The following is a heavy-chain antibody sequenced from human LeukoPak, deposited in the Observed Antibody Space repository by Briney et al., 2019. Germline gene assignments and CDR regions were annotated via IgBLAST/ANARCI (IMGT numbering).Heavy chain of an antibody. CDR1: GGTFSSYA. CDR2: IIPIFGTA. J-gene: IGHJ4*02. V-gene: IGHV1-69*13. Sequence: ASVKVSCKASGGTFSSYAISWVRQAPGQGLEWMGGIIPIFGTANYAQKFQGRVTITADESTSTAYMELSSLRSEDTAVYYCARDGGLGNRGYYDSSGYYFGYDYWGQGTLVTVSS. CDR3: ARDGGLGNRGYYDSSGYYFGYDY. D-gene: IGHD3-22*01.